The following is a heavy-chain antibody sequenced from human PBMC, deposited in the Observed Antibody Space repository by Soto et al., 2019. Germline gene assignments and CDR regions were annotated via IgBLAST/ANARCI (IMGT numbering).Heavy chain of an antibody. CDR2: ISGSGGST. CDR1: GFTFSSYA. CDR3: AKDRPYYDYVWGSYRRYFDY. V-gene: IGHV3-23*01. Sequence: GGSLRLSCAASGFTFSSYAMSWVRQAPGKGLEWVSAISGSGGSTYYADSVKGRFTISRDNSKNTLYLQMNSLRAEDTAVYYCAKDRPYYDYVWGSYRRYFDYWGQGTLVTVSS. J-gene: IGHJ4*02. D-gene: IGHD3-16*02.